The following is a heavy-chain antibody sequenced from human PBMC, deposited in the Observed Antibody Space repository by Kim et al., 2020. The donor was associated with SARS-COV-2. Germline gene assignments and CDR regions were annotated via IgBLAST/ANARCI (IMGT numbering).Heavy chain of an antibody. D-gene: IGHD5-18*01. CDR1: GDSISSSSYY. J-gene: IGHJ3*02. Sequence: SETLSLTCSVSGDSISSSSYYWAWIRQPPGKGLEWIGNIFYSGSTYYNPSLESRVTISVDTSKNQFSLRLTSVTAADTAVYYCARAERGYSNDFAFDIWGQGTMVTVSS. CDR2: IFYSGST. CDR3: ARAERGYSNDFAFDI. V-gene: IGHV4-39*01.